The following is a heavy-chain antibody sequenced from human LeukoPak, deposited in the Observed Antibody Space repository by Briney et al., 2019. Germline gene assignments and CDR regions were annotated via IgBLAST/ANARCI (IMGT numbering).Heavy chain of an antibody. D-gene: IGHD1-26*01. CDR1: GFTFSNYA. CDR2: ISSSGDGP. J-gene: IGHJ4*02. CDR3: ARKSGGYYTVFDY. V-gene: IGHV3-23*01. Sequence: PGGSLRLSCAASGFTFSNYAMSWVRQAPGKGLEWVSGISSSGDGPDYTDSVKGRFTISRDNSKNTLYLQMNSLRAEDSAVYFCARKSGGYYTVFDYWGQGTLVTVSS.